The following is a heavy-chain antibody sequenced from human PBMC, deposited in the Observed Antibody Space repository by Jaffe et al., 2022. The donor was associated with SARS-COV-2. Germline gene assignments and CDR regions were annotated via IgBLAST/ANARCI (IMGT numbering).Heavy chain of an antibody. V-gene: IGHV3-9*01. CDR2: ISWNSGSI. CDR1: GFTFDDYA. CDR3: AKGYCSSTSCYTPGMDV. J-gene: IGHJ6*02. Sequence: EVQLVESGGGLVQPGRSLRLSCAASGFTFDDYAMHWVRQAPGKGLEWVSGISWNSGSIGYADSVKGRFTISRDNAKNSLYLQMNSLRAEDTALYYCAKGYCSSTSCYTPGMDVWGQGTTVTVSS. D-gene: IGHD2-2*02.